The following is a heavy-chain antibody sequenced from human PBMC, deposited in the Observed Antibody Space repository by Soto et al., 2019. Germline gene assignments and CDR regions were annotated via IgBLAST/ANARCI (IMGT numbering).Heavy chain of an antibody. CDR2: LNGSGTST. V-gene: IGHV3-74*03. CDR3: AKGPKYYYDTSDYYWFEP. CDR1: GFIFRTYW. J-gene: IGHJ5*02. Sequence: PGGSLRLSCAASGFIFRTYWVHWVRQAPGKGLEWVSSLNGSGTSTTYADSVKGRFAISRDNAKNTLYLQMNSPRAEDTAVYFCAKGPKYYYDTSDYYWFEPWGRGSLVTVSS. D-gene: IGHD3-22*01.